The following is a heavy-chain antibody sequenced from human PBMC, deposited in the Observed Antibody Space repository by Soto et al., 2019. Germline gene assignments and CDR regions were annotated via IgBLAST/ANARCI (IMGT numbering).Heavy chain of an antibody. J-gene: IGHJ3*02. D-gene: IGHD3-10*01. CDR3: ARDPMVRGALDALDI. Sequence: GASVKVSCKASGYSFTNYGISWVRQAPGQGLESMGWISAYNGNSNYAQKFQDRVTMTTDTSTSTAYMELRSLKSDDTAVYYCARDPMVRGALDALDIWGQGTMVTVSS. CDR2: ISAYNGNS. CDR1: GYSFTNYG. V-gene: IGHV1-18*01.